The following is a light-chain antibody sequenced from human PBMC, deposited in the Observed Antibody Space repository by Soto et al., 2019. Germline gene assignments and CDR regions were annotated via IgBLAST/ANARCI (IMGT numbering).Light chain of an antibody. CDR1: QSLLYSSNNKTY. V-gene: IGKV4-1*01. CDR3: QEYFIPPWT. CDR2: WAS. J-gene: IGKJ1*01. Sequence: DIVMTQAPHSLAVSLGARATVSCKSSQSLLYSSNNKTYLAWYQQKTGQPPRLLIHWASSLESGVPDPFSGSGSGTAFTLTIISXQAEDVAICYCQEYFIPPWTFGQGTKVDTK.